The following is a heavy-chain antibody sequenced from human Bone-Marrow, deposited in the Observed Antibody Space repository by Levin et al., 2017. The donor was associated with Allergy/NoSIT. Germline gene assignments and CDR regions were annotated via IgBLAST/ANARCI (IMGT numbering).Heavy chain of an antibody. Sequence: GGSLRLSCAASGFTVSSNYMSWVRQAPGKGLEWVSVIYSGGSTYYADSVKGRFTISRDNSNNTLYLQMNTLRAEDTAVYYCTRDPGNHNGYNSWGQGTLVTVSS. CDR1: GFTVSSNY. D-gene: IGHD5-24*01. CDR3: TRDPGNHNGYNS. CDR2: IYSGGST. V-gene: IGHV3-66*01. J-gene: IGHJ5*02.